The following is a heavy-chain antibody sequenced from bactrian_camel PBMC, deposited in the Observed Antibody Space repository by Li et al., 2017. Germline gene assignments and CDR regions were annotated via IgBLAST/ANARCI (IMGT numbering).Heavy chain of an antibody. V-gene: IGHV3S53*01. Sequence: VQLVESGGGSVQAGGSLKLSCVSTGPIFNLCAMGWYRQAPGKERELVSSISSDGTTTYTDSVKGRATISRDNAKNTMYLQMNSLEPEDTAIYYCAADLRWCRSGYFDPQARLGYWGQGTQVTVSS. CDR3: AADLRWCRSGYFDPQARLGY. CDR2: ISSDGTT. J-gene: IGHJ4*01. D-gene: IGHD2*01. CDR1: GPIFNLCA.